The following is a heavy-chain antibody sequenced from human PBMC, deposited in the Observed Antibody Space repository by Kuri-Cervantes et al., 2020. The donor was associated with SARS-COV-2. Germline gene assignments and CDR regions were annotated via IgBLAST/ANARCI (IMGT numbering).Heavy chain of an antibody. CDR2: IWYDGRNT. Sequence: EGSLRLSCASSGFTFSGYDMHWVRQAPGKGLEWVAVIWYDGRNTYYTGSVKGRFTISRDNSKNMLYLEVNSLRAEDTAVYYCARNHSMDVWGTGTAVTVSS. CDR3: ARNHSMDV. CDR1: GFTFSGYD. J-gene: IGHJ6*03. V-gene: IGHV3-33*08.